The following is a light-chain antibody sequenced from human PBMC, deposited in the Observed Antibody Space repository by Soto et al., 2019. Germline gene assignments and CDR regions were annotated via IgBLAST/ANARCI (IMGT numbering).Light chain of an antibody. CDR1: QSVDTTF. CDR2: GAS. J-gene: IGKJ1*01. V-gene: IGKV3-20*01. Sequence: EIVLTQSPGSLSLSPGQRATLSCRASQSVDTTFFAWYQKKPGQAPMLLIYGASKRATGIPDRFSGSGSGTVFTIIISRLEPEDFAVYYCQQYMSSVTFGQGTKVEIK. CDR3: QQYMSSVT.